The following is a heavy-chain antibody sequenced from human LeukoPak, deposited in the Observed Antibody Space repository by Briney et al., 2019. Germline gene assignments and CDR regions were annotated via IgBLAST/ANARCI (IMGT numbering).Heavy chain of an antibody. CDR1: GGSISSYY. CDR3: ARVTMVRGVNFDY. CDR2: IYYSGST. Sequence: PSETLSLTCTVSGGSISSYYWSWIPQPPGKGLEWLGYIYYSGSTNYNPSLKSRVTISVDTSKNQFSLKLSSVTAADTAVYYCARVTMVRGVNFDYWGQGTLVTVSS. D-gene: IGHD3-10*01. J-gene: IGHJ4*02. V-gene: IGHV4-59*01.